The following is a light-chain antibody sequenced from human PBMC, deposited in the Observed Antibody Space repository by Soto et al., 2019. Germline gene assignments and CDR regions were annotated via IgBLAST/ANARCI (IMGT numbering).Light chain of an antibody. CDR3: NSYAGSNIYV. V-gene: IGLV2-8*01. Sequence: QSALTQPPSASGSPGQSVTISCTGTSSDVGGYNFVSWYQHHPGKAPKLIIYEVNKRPSGVPNRFSGSKSGNTASLTVSGLQAEDEADYYCNSYAGSNIYVFGTGTKLTLL. J-gene: IGLJ1*01. CDR2: EVN. CDR1: SSDVGGYNF.